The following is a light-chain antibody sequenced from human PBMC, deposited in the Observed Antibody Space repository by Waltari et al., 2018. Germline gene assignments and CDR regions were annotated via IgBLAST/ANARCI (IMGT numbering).Light chain of an antibody. V-gene: IGKV1-17*01. CDR3: LQLNSYPWT. CDR1: QGIGND. CDR2: DVS. Sequence: DIQMTQSPSSLSASVGDRVTITCRASQGIGNDLGWYQQKPGKAPKRLIYDVSSLQSGVPSRFSGSGSGTEFSLTISSLQPEEFATYYCLQLNSYPWTFGQGTKVEIK. J-gene: IGKJ1*01.